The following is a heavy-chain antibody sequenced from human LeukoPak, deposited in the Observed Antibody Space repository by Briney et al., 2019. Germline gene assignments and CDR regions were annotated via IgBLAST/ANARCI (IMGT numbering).Heavy chain of an antibody. V-gene: IGHV3-13*01. Sequence: GGSLRPSCAASGFTFSSYDMHWVRQATGKGLEWVSAIGTAGDTYYPGSVKGRFTISRENAKNSLYLQMNNLRAGHTAVYYCARRGIAVNAFDIWGQGTMVTVSS. CDR1: GFTFSSYD. CDR3: ARRGIAVNAFDI. D-gene: IGHD6-19*01. CDR2: IGTAGDT. J-gene: IGHJ3*02.